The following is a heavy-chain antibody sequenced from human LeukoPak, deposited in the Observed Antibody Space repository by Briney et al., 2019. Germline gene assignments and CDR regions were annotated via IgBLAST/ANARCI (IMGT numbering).Heavy chain of an antibody. Sequence: ASVKVSCKASGYTFTGYYMHWVRQAPGQGLEWMGWINPNSGGTNYAQKFQGRVTMTRDTSISTAYMELSRLRSDDTAVYYCARDRSETILARNYYYYYGMDVWGQGTTVTVSS. CDR3: ARDRSETILARNYYYYYGMDV. J-gene: IGHJ6*02. CDR1: GYTFTGYY. D-gene: IGHD5-12*01. CDR2: INPNSGGT. V-gene: IGHV1-2*02.